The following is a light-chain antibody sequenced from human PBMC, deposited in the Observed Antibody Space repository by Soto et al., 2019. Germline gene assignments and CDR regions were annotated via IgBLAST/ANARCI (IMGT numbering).Light chain of an antibody. CDR2: AAS. Sequence: AIRMTQSPSSFSASTGDRATITCRASQGISSYLAWYQQKPGKAPKLLIYAASTLQSGVPSRFGGRGSGTDFTLTISCLQSEDFATYYCQQYYSYPRTFGQGTKVEIK. CDR1: QGISSY. J-gene: IGKJ1*01. CDR3: QQYYSYPRT. V-gene: IGKV1-8*01.